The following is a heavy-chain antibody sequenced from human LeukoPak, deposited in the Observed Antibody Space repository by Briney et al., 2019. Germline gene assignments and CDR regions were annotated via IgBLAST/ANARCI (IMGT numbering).Heavy chain of an antibody. V-gene: IGHV4-4*02. CDR1: GGSISSSNW. D-gene: IGHD2-2*01. CDR2: IYHSGST. J-gene: IGHJ4*02. Sequence: SGTLSLTCAVSGGSISSSNWWSWVRQPPGKGLEWIGQIYHSGSTNYNPSLKSRVAISVDKSKNQFSLNLNSVTAADTAVYYCARAGQGYCSSTSCYLSLDYWGQGTLVTVSS. CDR3: ARAGQGYCSSTSCYLSLDY.